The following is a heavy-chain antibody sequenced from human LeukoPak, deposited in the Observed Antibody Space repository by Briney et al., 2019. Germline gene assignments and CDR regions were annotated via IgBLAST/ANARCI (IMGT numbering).Heavy chain of an antibody. CDR1: GGSFSNSY. CDR2: IYYTGST. V-gene: IGHV4-59*01. J-gene: IGHJ4*02. D-gene: IGHD2-15*01. CDR3: ARVDCSGGGSQALGIDY. Sequence: SETLSLTCTVSGGSFSNSYWSWIRQPPGRGLEWIGYIYYTGSTSYNPSLKSRVTISLDTSRNQFSLNLRSVTATDTAVYYCARVDCSGGGSQALGIDYWGQGTLVTVSS.